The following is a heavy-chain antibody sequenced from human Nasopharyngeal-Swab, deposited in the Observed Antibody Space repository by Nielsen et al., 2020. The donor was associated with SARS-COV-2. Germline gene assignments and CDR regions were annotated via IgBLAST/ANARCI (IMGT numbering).Heavy chain of an antibody. J-gene: IGHJ4*02. D-gene: IGHD2-2*01. CDR3: ARGRDIVVVPAAGVAFDY. CDR2: INHSGST. Sequence: AATVFVTCAGEGGFFRGYYWSWIRQPPGKGLEWIGEINHSGSTNYNPSLKSRVTISVDTSKNQFSLKLSSVTAADTAVYYCARGRDIVVVPAAGVAFDYWGQGTLVTVSS. CDR1: GGFFRGYY. V-gene: IGHV4-34*01.